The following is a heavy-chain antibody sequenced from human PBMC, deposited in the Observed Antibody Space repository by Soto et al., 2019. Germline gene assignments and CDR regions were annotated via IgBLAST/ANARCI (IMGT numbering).Heavy chain of an antibody. V-gene: IGHV3-73*01. Sequence: GSLRLSCAASGFTFSGSAMHWVRQASGKGLEWVGRIRSKANSYATAYAASVKGRFTISRDDSKNTAYLQMNSLKTEDTAVYYCTRQVPDIVATMNWFDPWGQGT. D-gene: IGHD5-12*01. CDR3: TRQVPDIVATMNWFDP. CDR2: IRSKANSYAT. J-gene: IGHJ5*02. CDR1: GFTFSGSA.